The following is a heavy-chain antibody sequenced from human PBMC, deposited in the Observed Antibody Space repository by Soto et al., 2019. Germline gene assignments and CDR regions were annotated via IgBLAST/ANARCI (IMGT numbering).Heavy chain of an antibody. D-gene: IGHD3-9*01. J-gene: IGHJ4*02. CDR1: GFSLSTSGVG. CDR3: AVGNILTGYYIPPGGHPNENYFDY. V-gene: IGHV2-5*02. CDR2: IYWDDDK. Sequence: SGPTLVNPTQTLTLTCTFSGFSLSTSGVGVGWIRQPPGKALEWLALIYWDDDKRYSPSLKSRLTITKDTSKNQVVLTMTNMDPVDTATYYCAVGNILTGYYIPPGGHPNENYFDYWGQGTLVTVSS.